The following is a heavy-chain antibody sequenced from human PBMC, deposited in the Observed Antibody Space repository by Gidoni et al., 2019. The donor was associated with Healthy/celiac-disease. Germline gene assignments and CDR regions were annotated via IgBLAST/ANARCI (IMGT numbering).Heavy chain of an antibody. D-gene: IGHD6-13*01. Sequence: QVQLVESGGGVVKPGRSLRLAFAASRCTFRSYGMHWVRQAPGKGLEGVAVISYDGSNKYYADSVKGRLTISRDNSKNTLYLQMNSLRAEDTAVYYCAKDQGGEGSSWTFDYWGQGTLVTVSS. CDR2: ISYDGSNK. J-gene: IGHJ4*02. V-gene: IGHV3-30*18. CDR1: RCTFRSYG. CDR3: AKDQGGEGSSWTFDY.